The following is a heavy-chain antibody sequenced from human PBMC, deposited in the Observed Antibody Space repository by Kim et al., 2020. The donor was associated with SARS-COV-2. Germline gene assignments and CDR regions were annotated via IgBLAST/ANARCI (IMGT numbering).Heavy chain of an antibody. Sequence: ASVTVSCKASGYIFTSYDISWVRQAPGQGLEWIGWISAYNGNTNYAQRLQARVTMTTDTSTSTDYMELRSLRSDDTAVYYCARIKGLNGGPMDVWGQGTTVTASS. CDR1: GYIFTSYD. J-gene: IGHJ6*02. V-gene: IGHV1-18*01. CDR2: ISAYNGNT. CDR3: ARIKGLNGGPMDV. D-gene: IGHD2-8*01.